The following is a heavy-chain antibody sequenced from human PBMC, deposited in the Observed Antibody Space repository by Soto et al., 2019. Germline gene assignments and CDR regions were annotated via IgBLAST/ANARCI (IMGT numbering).Heavy chain of an antibody. Sequence: QITLKESGPTLVKPTQTLTLTCTFSGFSLSTSGVGVGWIRQPPGKALEWLALIYWDDDKRYTPSLNSRPTITHDPAKTQVVLTMTNMYPVDTATYYCAHYDSSVEYFQHWGQGTLVTVSS. CDR2: IYWDDDK. CDR1: GFSLSTSGVG. J-gene: IGHJ1*01. V-gene: IGHV2-5*02. CDR3: AHYDSSVEYFQH. D-gene: IGHD3-22*01.